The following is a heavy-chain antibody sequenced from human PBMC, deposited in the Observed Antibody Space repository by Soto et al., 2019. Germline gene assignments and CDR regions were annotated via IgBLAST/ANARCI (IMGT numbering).Heavy chain of an antibody. D-gene: IGHD3-16*02. J-gene: IGHJ2*01. CDR1: GGSISSYY. Sequence: QVQLQESGPGLVKPSETLSLTCTVSGGSISSYYWSWIRQPPGKGLEWIGYIYYSGSTNYNPSLKSRVTISVDTSKNQFSLKLSSVTAADTAVYYCARVGSNHIWGSYRYTFWWYFDLWGRGTLVTVSS. CDR2: IYYSGST. V-gene: IGHV4-59*01. CDR3: ARVGSNHIWGSYRYTFWWYFDL.